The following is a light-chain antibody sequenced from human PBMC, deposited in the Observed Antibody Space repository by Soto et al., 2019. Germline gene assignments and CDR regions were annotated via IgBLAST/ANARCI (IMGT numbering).Light chain of an antibody. Sequence: QSVLTQPASVSGSPGQSITISCPGTSSDVGGYNYVSWYQHHPGKAPKLIIYEVTNRPSGVSNRFSGSKSGNTASLTISGLQAEDEADYYCISYTSGTSPYVFGTGTKVTV. CDR2: EVT. J-gene: IGLJ1*01. V-gene: IGLV2-14*01. CDR3: ISYTSGTSPYV. CDR1: SSDVGGYNY.